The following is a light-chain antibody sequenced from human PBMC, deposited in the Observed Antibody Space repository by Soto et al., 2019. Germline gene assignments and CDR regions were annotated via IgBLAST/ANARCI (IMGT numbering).Light chain of an antibody. V-gene: IGKV3-20*01. CDR2: GVS. CDR1: RSVGGTY. Sequence: EIVLTQSPGTLSLSPGERATLSCRASRSVGGTYLAWYQQKPGQAPKLLRYGVSNRATGIPDRFSGSGSGTDFTLTISRLEPEDFAVYYCQQYGTSPLTFGPGTKLDI. J-gene: IGKJ3*01. CDR3: QQYGTSPLT.